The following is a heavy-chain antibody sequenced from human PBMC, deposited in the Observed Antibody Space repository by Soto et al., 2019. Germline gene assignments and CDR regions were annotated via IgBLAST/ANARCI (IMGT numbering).Heavy chain of an antibody. CDR1: GFTFSSYA. J-gene: IGHJ6*03. Sequence: EVQLLESGGGLVQPGGSLRLSCAASGFTFSSYALSWVRQAPGKGLEGVSAISGSGDSRYYADSLKGRFTISRDNSKNTLYLQMNSLRAEDTAVYYCAKDPQGSWSFYYMDVWGKGTTVTVSS. V-gene: IGHV3-23*01. D-gene: IGHD6-13*01. CDR3: AKDPQGSWSFYYMDV. CDR2: ISGSGDSR.